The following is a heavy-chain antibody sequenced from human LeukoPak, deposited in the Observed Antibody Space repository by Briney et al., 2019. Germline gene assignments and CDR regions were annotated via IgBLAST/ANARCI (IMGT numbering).Heavy chain of an antibody. CDR3: ARDDSSGYSRYFDL. CDR1: GGSLSGYY. V-gene: IGHV4-34*01. CDR2: INHSGST. Sequence: SETLSLTCAVYGGSLSGYYWSWIRQPPGKGLEWIGEINHSGSTNYNPSLKSRVTTSVDTSKNQFSLKLSSVTAADTAVYYCARDDSSGYSRYFDLWGRGTLVTVSS. J-gene: IGHJ2*01. D-gene: IGHD3-22*01.